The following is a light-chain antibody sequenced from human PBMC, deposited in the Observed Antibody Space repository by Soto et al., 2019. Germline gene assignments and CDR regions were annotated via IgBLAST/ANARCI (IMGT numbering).Light chain of an antibody. Sequence: QSVLTQPTSVSGAPGQRVTISCTGSSSNIGAGYDVHWYQQLPGTAPKLLIYGNSNRPSGVPDRFSGSKSGTSASLASTGLQAEDEADYYCQSYDSSLSGVVFGGGTKLTVL. CDR1: SSNIGAGYD. CDR2: GNS. V-gene: IGLV1-40*01. CDR3: QSYDSSLSGVV. J-gene: IGLJ2*01.